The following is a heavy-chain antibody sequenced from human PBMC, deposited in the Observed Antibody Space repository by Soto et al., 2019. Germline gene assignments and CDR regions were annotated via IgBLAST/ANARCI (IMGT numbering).Heavy chain of an antibody. Sequence: ASETLSLTCAVYGGSFRGDYWSWIRQPPGKGLEWIGEINHSGSTNYNPSLKSRVTISVDTSKNQFSLKLSSVTAADTAVYYCARGAGIAARKDFDYWGQGNLVLFSS. CDR3: ARGAGIAARKDFDY. CDR2: INHSGST. CDR1: GGSFRGDY. V-gene: IGHV4-34*01. D-gene: IGHD6-6*01. J-gene: IGHJ4*02.